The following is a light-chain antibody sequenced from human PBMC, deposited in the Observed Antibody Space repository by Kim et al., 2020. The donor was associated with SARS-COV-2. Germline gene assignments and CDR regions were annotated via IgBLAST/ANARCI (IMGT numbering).Light chain of an antibody. J-gene: IGLJ3*02. CDR3: AAWDDSLSGPV. CDR1: SSNIGSNY. CDR2: RND. V-gene: IGLV1-47*01. Sequence: QSVLTQPPSPSGTPGQRVTISCSVSSSNIGSNYVYWYQHLPGTAPKLLIFRNDQRPSGVPDRFSASKSGTSASLAISGLRSEDEADYYCAAWDDSLSGPVFGGGTQLTVL.